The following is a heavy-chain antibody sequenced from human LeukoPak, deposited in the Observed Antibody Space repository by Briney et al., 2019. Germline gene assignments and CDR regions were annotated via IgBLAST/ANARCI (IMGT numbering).Heavy chain of an antibody. D-gene: IGHD1-1*01. Sequence: SETLSLTCTVSGGSVSSGRYFWSWIRQPPGKGLEWIGYIYYSGSTNYNPSLKSRVTISVDTSKNQFSLKLSSVTAADTAVYYCARGGSTGTNLNWVDPWGQGTLVTVSS. CDR2: IYYSGST. CDR3: ARGGSTGTNLNWVDP. CDR1: GGSVSSGRYF. J-gene: IGHJ5*02. V-gene: IGHV4-61*01.